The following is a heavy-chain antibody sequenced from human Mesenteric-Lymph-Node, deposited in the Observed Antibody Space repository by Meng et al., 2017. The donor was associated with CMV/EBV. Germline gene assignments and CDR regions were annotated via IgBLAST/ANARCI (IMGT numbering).Heavy chain of an antibody. CDR1: GGPIDNNNY. Sequence: VPGGPIDNNNYWGWIRQPPGKGLEWIGTIYYSGYTYYNPSLKSRVTISVDKSGNQFSLKLSSVTAADTAVYYCSKGGYSSGWGAFDIWGQGTMVTVSS. J-gene: IGHJ3*02. CDR3: SKGGYSSGWGAFDI. V-gene: IGHV4-39*07. D-gene: IGHD6-19*01. CDR2: IYYSGYT.